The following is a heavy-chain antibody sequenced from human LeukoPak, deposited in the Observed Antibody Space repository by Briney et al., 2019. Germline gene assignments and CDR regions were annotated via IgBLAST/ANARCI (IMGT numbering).Heavy chain of an antibody. Sequence: ASVTVSCKASGYTFTDYYMHWVRQAPGQGGEWMGWINPNSGGTNYAQKFQGRVTMTRDTSISTAYMELSRLISDDTAVYYCARGGRVGAYGVVDYWGQGTLVTVSS. D-gene: IGHD1-26*01. J-gene: IGHJ4*02. V-gene: IGHV1-2*02. CDR3: ARGGRVGAYGVVDY. CDR2: INPNSGGT. CDR1: GYTFTDYY.